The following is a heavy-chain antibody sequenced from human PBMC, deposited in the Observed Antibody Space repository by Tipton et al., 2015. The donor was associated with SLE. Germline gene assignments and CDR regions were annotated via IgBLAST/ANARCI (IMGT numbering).Heavy chain of an antibody. D-gene: IGHD1-1*01. CDR1: GGSISSKNW. J-gene: IGHJ4*02. Sequence: TLSLTCAVYGGSISSKNWWSWIRQSPGKGLEWIGEIDHSGSTNYNPSLESRVTISIDKSRNQFSLKLSSVTAADTAVYYCARGLLEPGDYWGQGTLVTVSS. V-gene: IGHV4-4*02. CDR3: ARGLLEPGDY. CDR2: IDHSGST.